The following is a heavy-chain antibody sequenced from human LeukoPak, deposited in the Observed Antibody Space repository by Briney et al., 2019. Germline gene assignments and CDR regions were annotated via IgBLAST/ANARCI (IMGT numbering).Heavy chain of an antibody. J-gene: IGHJ4*02. V-gene: IGHV1-8*01. D-gene: IGHD1-1*01. CDR2: INANSGDT. CDR1: GYTFTNYD. Sequence: ASVKVSCKASGYTFTNYDINWVRQATGQGLEWMGWINANSGDTNYAPNFQGRITMTRDTSISIAYMEVRSLRSDDTAVFYCARDHQLWGQGTLVTVSS. CDR3: ARDHQL.